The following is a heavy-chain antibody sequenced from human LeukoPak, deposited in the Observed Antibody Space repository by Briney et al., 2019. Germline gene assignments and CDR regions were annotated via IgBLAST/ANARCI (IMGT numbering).Heavy chain of an antibody. V-gene: IGHV4-30-2*01. J-gene: IGHJ6*03. CDR1: GGSISSGGYY. CDR2: IYHSGST. CDR3: ARVRGYGGNSGGYYYYYMDV. D-gene: IGHD4-23*01. Sequence: SQTLSLTCTVSGGSISSGGYYWSWIRQPPGKGLEGIGYIYHSGSTYYNPSLECRVTMSIDTPKNQFSLKVSSVTAADTAVYYCARVRGYGGNSGGYYYYYMDVWGKGTTVTVSS.